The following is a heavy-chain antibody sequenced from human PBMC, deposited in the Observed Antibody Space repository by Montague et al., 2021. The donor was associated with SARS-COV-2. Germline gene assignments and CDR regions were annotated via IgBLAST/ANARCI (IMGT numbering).Heavy chain of an antibody. CDR2: IYWDDDK. CDR1: GFSLSTSGVG. V-gene: IGHV2-5*02. Sequence: PALVTPTQTLTLTCTFSGFSLSTSGVGVGWIRQPPGKALEWLALIYWDDDKRYSPSLKSRLTITKDTSKNQVVLTMTNMDPVDTATYYRAHRRGEIFGPYFDYWGQGTLVTVSS. D-gene: IGHD3/OR15-3a*01. CDR3: AHRRGEIFGPYFDY. J-gene: IGHJ4*02.